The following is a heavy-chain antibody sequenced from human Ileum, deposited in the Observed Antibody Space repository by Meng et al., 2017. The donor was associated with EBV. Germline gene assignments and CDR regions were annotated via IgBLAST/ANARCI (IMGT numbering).Heavy chain of an antibody. CDR3: AREYGDYGYYFDY. V-gene: IGHV3-11*01. D-gene: IGHD4-17*01. J-gene: IGHJ4*02. Sequence: QVAVGGSGGGLVKPGVSLRLSCAASGFTFSDYYMSWIRQAPGKGLEWVSYISSSGSTIYYADSVKGRFTISRDNAKNSLYLQMNSLRAEDTAVYYCAREYGDYGYYFDYWGQGTLVTVSS. CDR2: ISSSGSTI. CDR1: GFTFSDYY.